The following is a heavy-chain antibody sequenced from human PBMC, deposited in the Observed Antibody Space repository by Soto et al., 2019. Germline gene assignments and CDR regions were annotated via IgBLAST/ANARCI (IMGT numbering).Heavy chain of an antibody. J-gene: IGHJ6*02. Sequence: EVQLLESGGGLVQPGGSLRLSCAASGFTFSSYAMSWVRQAPGKGLEWVSAISGSGGSTYYADSVKGRFTISRDNSKNTLYLQMNSLRAEDTAVYYCAKDQGDYGDDYYYYGMDVWGQGTTVTVSS. CDR1: GFTFSSYA. V-gene: IGHV3-23*01. D-gene: IGHD4-17*01. CDR2: ISGSGGST. CDR3: AKDQGDYGDDYYYYGMDV.